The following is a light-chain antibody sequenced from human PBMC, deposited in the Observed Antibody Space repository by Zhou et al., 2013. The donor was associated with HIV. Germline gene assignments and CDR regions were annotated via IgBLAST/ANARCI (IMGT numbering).Light chain of an antibody. CDR1: QAISSW. CDR2: AAS. CDR3: QQANXLPYT. Sequence: DIQMTQSPSSVSASVGDRVTITCRASQAISSWLTWYQQQPGRAPKVLIYAASSLQSGVPSRFSGSGSGTDFTLTISSLQPEDFATYYCQQANXLPYTFGQGTKLEIK. J-gene: IGKJ2*01. V-gene: IGKV1-12*02.